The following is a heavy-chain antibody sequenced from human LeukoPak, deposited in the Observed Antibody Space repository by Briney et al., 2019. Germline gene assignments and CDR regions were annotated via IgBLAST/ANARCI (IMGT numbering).Heavy chain of an antibody. Sequence: SETLSLTCTVSGGSISRTTFYWGWIRQPPGKGLVWIGSIYYSGSTFYNPSLKSRVTISVDTSKNHLSLSLTSVTAADTAVYYCARLATVFRGATSHYYGMDVWGQGITVTVSS. D-gene: IGHD3-10*01. J-gene: IGHJ6*02. CDR1: GGSISRTTFY. CDR2: IYYSGST. V-gene: IGHV4-39*02. CDR3: ARLATVFRGATSHYYGMDV.